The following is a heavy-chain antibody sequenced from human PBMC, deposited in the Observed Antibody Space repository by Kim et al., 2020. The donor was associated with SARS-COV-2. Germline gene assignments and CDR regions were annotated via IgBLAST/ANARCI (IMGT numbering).Heavy chain of an antibody. J-gene: IGHJ6*02. Sequence: GGSLRLSCAASGFTFSSYEMNWVRQAPGKGLEWVSYISSSGSTIYYADSVKGRFTISRDNAKNSLYLQMNSLRAEDTAVYYCAREYEQPYYYYGMDVWGQGTTVTVSS. D-gene: IGHD1-1*01. V-gene: IGHV3-48*03. CDR2: ISSSGSTI. CDR3: AREYEQPYYYYGMDV. CDR1: GFTFSSYE.